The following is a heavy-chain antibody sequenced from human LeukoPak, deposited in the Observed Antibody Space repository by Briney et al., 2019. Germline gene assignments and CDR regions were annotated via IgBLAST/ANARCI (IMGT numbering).Heavy chain of an antibody. Sequence: QPGGSLRLSCAASGFTFSSYWIHWVRQAPGKGLVWVSRINNDGSITTYADSVMGRFTISRDNAKNTVYLQMNSLRAEDTAVYYCARYFDSGIRGPYWYFDLWGRGTLVTVSS. V-gene: IGHV3-74*01. CDR3: ARYFDSGIRGPYWYFDL. D-gene: IGHD5-12*01. CDR2: INNDGSIT. CDR1: GFTFSSYW. J-gene: IGHJ2*01.